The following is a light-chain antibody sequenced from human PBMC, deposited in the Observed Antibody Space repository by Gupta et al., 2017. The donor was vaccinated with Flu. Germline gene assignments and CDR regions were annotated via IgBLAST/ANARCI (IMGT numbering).Light chain of an antibody. Sequence: PSTLSASVGDRVTITCRASQRVSRWLAWYQQKPGKAPKLLIHKASNLESGVPLRFSGSGSGTEFTLTITSLQPDDFATYHCQQHRTYPWTFGQGTKVEIK. CDR3: QQHRTYPWT. CDR1: QRVSRW. V-gene: IGKV1-5*03. J-gene: IGKJ1*01. CDR2: KAS.